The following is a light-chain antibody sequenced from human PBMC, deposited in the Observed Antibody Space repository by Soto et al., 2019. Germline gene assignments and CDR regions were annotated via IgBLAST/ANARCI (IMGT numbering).Light chain of an antibody. CDR3: AAWDDSLSGRV. V-gene: IGLV1-47*01. CDR1: SSNIGSNF. Sequence: QSVLTQPPSASGTPGQRVTISCSGSSSNIGSNFVYWYQQFPGTAPKLLIYRNNQRPSGVPDRFSGSKSGTSASLAIGGLPSEDEADYYCAAWDDSLSGRVFGGGTKLTVL. J-gene: IGLJ3*02. CDR2: RNN.